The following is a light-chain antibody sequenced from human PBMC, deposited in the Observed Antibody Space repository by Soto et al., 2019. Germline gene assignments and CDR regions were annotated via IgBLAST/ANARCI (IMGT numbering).Light chain of an antibody. V-gene: IGLV2-14*03. CDR3: SSYTSSSTHV. CDR1: SSDVGAYNF. CDR2: DVS. Sequence: QSALTQPASVSGSPGQSITISCTGTSSDVGAYNFVSWYQQHPGKVPKLMIFDVSSRPSGVSDRFSGSKSGNTASLTISGLQAEDEGDYYCSSYTSSSTHVVGSGTKRTVL. J-gene: IGLJ1*01.